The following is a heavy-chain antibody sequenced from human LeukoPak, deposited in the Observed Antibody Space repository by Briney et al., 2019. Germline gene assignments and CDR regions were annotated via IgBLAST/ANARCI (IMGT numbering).Heavy chain of an antibody. Sequence: SETLSLTCTVSGGSIRSYYWSWIRQPPGKGLEWIGYIYYSGSANYNPSLKSRVTISVDTSKNQFSLKLSSVTAADTALYYCARGVLTATVPFDNWGQGILVTVSS. CDR3: ARGVLTATVPFDN. D-gene: IGHD2-15*01. CDR1: GGSIRSYY. J-gene: IGHJ4*02. V-gene: IGHV4-59*01. CDR2: IYYSGSA.